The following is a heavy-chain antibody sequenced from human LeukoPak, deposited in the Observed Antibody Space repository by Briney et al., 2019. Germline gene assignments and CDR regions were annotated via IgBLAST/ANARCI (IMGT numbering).Heavy chain of an antibody. V-gene: IGHV4-59*08. Sequence: SETLSLTCTVSGGSISSYYWSWIRQPPGKGLEWIGYIYYSGSTNYNPSLKSQVTISVDTSKNQFSLKLSSVTAADTAVYYCARNSPFVVVPAARVYWFDPWGQGTLVTVSS. CDR1: GGSISSYY. CDR3: ARNSPFVVVPAARVYWFDP. D-gene: IGHD2-2*01. J-gene: IGHJ5*02. CDR2: IYYSGST.